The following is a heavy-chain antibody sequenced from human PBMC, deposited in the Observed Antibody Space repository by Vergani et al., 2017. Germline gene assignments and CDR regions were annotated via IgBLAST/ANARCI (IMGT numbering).Heavy chain of an antibody. J-gene: IGHJ6*03. V-gene: IGHV3-48*02. CDR3: GRVDRGYEWGYYYYYMDG. Sequence: EVQLVESGGGLVQPGGSLRLSCAASGFTFSSYSLNWVRQAPGKGLEWVSYISSSSSTIYYADSVKGRFTISRDNAKNSLYLQMNSLRDEDTAVYYCGRVDRGYEWGYYYYYMDGWGRGTTVTVSS. CDR1: GFTFSSYS. D-gene: IGHD5-12*01. CDR2: ISSSSSTI.